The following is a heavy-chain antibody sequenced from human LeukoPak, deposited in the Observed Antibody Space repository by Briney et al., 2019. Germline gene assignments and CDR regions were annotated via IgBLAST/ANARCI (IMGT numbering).Heavy chain of an antibody. CDR2: IIPIFGTA. Sequence: SVKVSFKASGGTFSSYAISWVRQAPGQGLEWMGGIIPIFGTANYAQKFQGRVTITTDESTSTAYMELSSLRSEDTAVYYCAREGKAYYYYYMDVWGKGTTVTVSS. CDR1: GGTFSSYA. CDR3: AREGKAYYYYYMDV. J-gene: IGHJ6*03. V-gene: IGHV1-69*05.